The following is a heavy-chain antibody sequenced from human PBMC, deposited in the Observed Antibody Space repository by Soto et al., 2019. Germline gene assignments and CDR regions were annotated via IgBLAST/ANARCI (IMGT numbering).Heavy chain of an antibody. J-gene: IGHJ6*02. CDR3: ASRGTNYYYYGMDV. CDR2: IYYSGST. Sequence: PSETLSLTCTVSGGSISSSSYYWVWIRQPPGKGLEWIGSIYYSGSTYYNPSLKSRVTLSVDTSKNQFSLKLSSVTAADTAVYYCASRGTNYYYYGMDVWGQGTTVTVSS. V-gene: IGHV4-39*01. D-gene: IGHD1-1*01. CDR1: GGSISSSSYY.